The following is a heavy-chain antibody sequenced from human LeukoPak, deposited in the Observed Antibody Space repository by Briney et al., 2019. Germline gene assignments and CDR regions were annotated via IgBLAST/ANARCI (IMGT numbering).Heavy chain of an antibody. J-gene: IGHJ4*02. CDR3: ARADHDFWSGYFDY. Sequence: GGSLRLSCVASGFTFSSYGMSWVRQAPGKGLQWVSTISGSGDKTFYADSVKGRFTISRDNSQNSLYLQMNSLRAEDTALYYCARADHDFWSGYFDYWGQGTLVTVSS. CDR1: GFTFSSYG. CDR2: ISGSGDKT. V-gene: IGHV3-23*01. D-gene: IGHD3-3*01.